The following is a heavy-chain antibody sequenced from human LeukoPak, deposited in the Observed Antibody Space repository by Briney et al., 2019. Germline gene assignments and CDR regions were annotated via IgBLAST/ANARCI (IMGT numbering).Heavy chain of an antibody. V-gene: IGHV3-21*01. CDR2: ISSSSYI. CDR1: GFTFSSYS. CDR3: ARDSAPYSFGGVIAY. Sequence: PGGSLRLSCAASGFTFSSYSMNWVRQAPGKGLEWVSSISSSSYIYYADSVKGRFTISRDNAKNSLYLQMNSLRAEDTAVYYCARDSAPYSFGGVIAYWGQGTLVTVSS. D-gene: IGHD3-16*02. J-gene: IGHJ4*02.